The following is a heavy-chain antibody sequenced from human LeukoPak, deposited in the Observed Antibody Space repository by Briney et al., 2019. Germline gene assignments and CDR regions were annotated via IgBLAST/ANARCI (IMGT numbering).Heavy chain of an antibody. CDR3: ASSSTSSIRFNWFDP. J-gene: IGHJ5*02. V-gene: IGHV1-69*05. Sequence: GASVQVSCKASGGTFSSYAISWVRQAPGQGLEWMGGIIPIFGTANYAQKFQGRVTITTDESTSTAYMELSSLRSEDTAVYYCASSSTSSIRFNWFDPWGQGTLVTVSS. CDR1: GGTFSSYA. D-gene: IGHD2-2*01. CDR2: IIPIFGTA.